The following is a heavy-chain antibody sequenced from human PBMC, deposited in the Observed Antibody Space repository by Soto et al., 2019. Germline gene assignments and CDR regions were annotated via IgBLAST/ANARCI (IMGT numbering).Heavy chain of an antibody. Sequence: AVEVSCKAAGCTFISDSISWVRQAPGQGLEGRGGIIPIVGAANYAQKFQGRGTVTWDESTSTAYMELSSLRSADTAVYYCARDRAEAAALRSTHRRASARWFDPWGQGTLVSVSS. D-gene: IGHD6-13*01. CDR2: IIPIVGAA. CDR1: GCTFISDS. J-gene: IGHJ5*02. CDR3: ARDRAEAAALRSTHRRASARWFDP. V-gene: IGHV1-69*13.